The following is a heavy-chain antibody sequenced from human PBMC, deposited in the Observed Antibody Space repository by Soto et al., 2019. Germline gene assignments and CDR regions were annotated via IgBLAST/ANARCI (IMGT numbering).Heavy chain of an antibody. CDR1: GDTFSSYA. CDR2: IIPIFGTA. Sequence: SVKVSCKASGDTFSSYAISWVRQAPGQGLEWMGGIIPIFGTANYAQKFQGRVTITADESTSTAYMELSSLRSEDTAVYYCARDGSGYRSRASPMDVWGQGTTVTVS. CDR3: ARDGSGYRSRASPMDV. V-gene: IGHV1-69*13. J-gene: IGHJ6*02. D-gene: IGHD3-22*01.